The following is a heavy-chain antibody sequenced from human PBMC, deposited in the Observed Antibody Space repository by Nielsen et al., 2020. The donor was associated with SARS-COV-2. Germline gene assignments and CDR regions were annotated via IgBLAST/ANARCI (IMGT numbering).Heavy chain of an antibody. CDR1: GFTFSSYS. V-gene: IGHV3-48*01. Sequence: GESLKISCAASGFTFSSYSMNWVRQAPGKGLEWVSYISSSSSTIYYADSVKGRFTISRDNAKNSLYLQMNSLRAEDTAVYYCAREGNWNPFDYWGQGTLVTVSS. J-gene: IGHJ4*02. D-gene: IGHD1-1*01. CDR3: AREGNWNPFDY. CDR2: ISSSSSTI.